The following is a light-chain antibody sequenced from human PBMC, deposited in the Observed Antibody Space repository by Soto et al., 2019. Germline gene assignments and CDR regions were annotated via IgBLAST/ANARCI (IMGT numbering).Light chain of an antibody. CDR2: GAS. V-gene: IGKV3D-15*01. J-gene: IGKJ5*01. Sequence: ELVLTQSPGTLSLSPGEKATLSCGASQSVISNYLAWYQQKPGQAPRLLIYGASTRATGTPARFSGSGSGTEFTLTISSLQSEDFAVYYCQQYNNWPITFGQGTRLEIK. CDR3: QQYNNWPIT. CDR1: QSVISN.